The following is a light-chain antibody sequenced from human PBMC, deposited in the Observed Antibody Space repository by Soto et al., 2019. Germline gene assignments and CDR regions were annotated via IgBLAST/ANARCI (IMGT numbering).Light chain of an antibody. CDR3: QQYDNWPPWT. J-gene: IGKJ1*01. CDR1: QSVSSN. V-gene: IGKV3-15*01. CDR2: GAS. Sequence: EIVMTQSPATLSMSPGERATLSCRASQSVSSNLAWYQQKPGQAPRLLIYGASTRAAGIPARFSGSGSGTDFTLTINSLQSEDFAVYYCQQYDNWPPWTFGQGTKLDIK.